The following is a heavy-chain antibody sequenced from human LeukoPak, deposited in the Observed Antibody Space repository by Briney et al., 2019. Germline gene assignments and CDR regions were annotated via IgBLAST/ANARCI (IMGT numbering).Heavy chain of an antibody. CDR3: ARWRYCSSTSCYSPFDY. V-gene: IGHV1-2*06. Sequence: GASVKVSCKASGYTFTGYYMHWVRQAPGQGLEWMGRINPNSGGTNHAQKFQGRVTMTRDTSISTAYMELSRLRSDDTAVYYCARWRYCSSTSCYSPFDYWGQGTLVTVSS. CDR2: INPNSGGT. J-gene: IGHJ4*02. D-gene: IGHD2-2*02. CDR1: GYTFTGYY.